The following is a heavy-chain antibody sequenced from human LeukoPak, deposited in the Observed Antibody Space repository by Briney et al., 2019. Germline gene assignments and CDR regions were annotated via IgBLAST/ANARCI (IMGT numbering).Heavy chain of an antibody. Sequence: PGGSLRLSCAASGFTFSRSAMTWVRQTPGKGRDWVSSISSSGKTYYADSVKGRFTISRDNSRNMLYLQMNSLRAEDTAVYYCVKGRISEDGLDFWGQGTLVTVSS. CDR3: VKGRISEDGLDF. CDR1: GFTFSRSA. D-gene: IGHD6-13*01. CDR2: ISSSGKT. J-gene: IGHJ4*02. V-gene: IGHV3-23*01.